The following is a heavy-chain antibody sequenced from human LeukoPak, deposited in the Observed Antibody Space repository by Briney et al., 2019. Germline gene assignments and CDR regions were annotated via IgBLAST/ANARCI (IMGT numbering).Heavy chain of an antibody. CDR1: GGTFSSYA. CDR3: ARDAAPTIFGVVTLDY. J-gene: IGHJ4*02. D-gene: IGHD3-3*01. Sequence: SVKVSCKASGGTFSSYAISWVRQAPGQGLEWMGGIIPFFGTANYAQKFQGRVTITADESTSTAYMELSSLRSEDTAVYYCARDAAPTIFGVVTLDYWGQGTLVTVSS. V-gene: IGHV1-69*01. CDR2: IIPFFGTA.